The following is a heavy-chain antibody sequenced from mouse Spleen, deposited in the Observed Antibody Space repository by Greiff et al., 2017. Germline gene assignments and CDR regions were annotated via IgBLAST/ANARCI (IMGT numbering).Heavy chain of an antibody. CDR2: INYDGSST. CDR3: AREGASSGLYYFDY. D-gene: IGHD3-2*02. V-gene: IGHV5-16*01. J-gene: IGHJ2*01. CDR1: GFTFSDYY. Sequence: EVKVVESEGGLVQPGSSMKLSCTASGFTFSDYYMAWVRQVPEKGLEWVANINYDGSSTYYLDSLKSRFIISRDNAKNILYLQMSSLKSEDTATYYCAREGASSGLYYFDYWGQGTTLTVSS.